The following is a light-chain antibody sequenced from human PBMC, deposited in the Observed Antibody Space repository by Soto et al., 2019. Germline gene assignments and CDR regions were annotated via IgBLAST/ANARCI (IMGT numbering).Light chain of an antibody. CDR3: MSYAGGNRFV. J-gene: IGLJ1*01. Sequence: QSALTQPPSASGSPGQSVTISCAGNINEVGGYNYVSWYQQHPGKVPQLMIYQVTKRPSGVPDRFSASKSDTTASLTISGLQAEDEGDYYCMSYAGGNRFVFGTGTKVTVL. V-gene: IGLV2-8*01. CDR2: QVT. CDR1: INEVGGYNY.